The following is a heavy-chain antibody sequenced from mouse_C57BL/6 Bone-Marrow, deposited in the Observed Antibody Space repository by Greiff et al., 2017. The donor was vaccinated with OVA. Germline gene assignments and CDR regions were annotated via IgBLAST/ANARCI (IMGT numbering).Heavy chain of an antibody. Sequence: QVQLKESGAELVRPGASVKLSCKASGYTFTSYGMSWVKQRTGQGLEWIGEIYPRSGNTYYNEKFKGKATLTADKSSSTAYMQLSSLTSEDSAVYFCARGIATVLDYLDYWGQGTTVTVSS. CDR3: ARGIATVLDYLDY. CDR2: IYPRSGNT. V-gene: IGHV1-81*01. CDR1: GYTFTSYG. J-gene: IGHJ2*01. D-gene: IGHD1-1*01.